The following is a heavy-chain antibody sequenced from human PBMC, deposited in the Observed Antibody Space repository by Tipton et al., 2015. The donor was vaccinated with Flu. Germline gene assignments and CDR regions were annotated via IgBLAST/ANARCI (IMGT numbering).Heavy chain of an antibody. J-gene: IGHJ6*02. V-gene: IGHV6-1*01. CDR3: ARDLAYYDILTGYQGYYYYGMDV. CDR2: TYYRSKWYN. CDR1: VDSVSSNSAA. Sequence: GLVKPSQTLSLTCAISVDSVSSNSAAWNWIRQSPSRGLEWLGRTYYRSKWYNGYAVSVKSRITINPDTSKNQFSLQLNSVTPEDTAVYYCARDLAYYDILTGYQGYYYYGMDVWGQGTTGTVSS. D-gene: IGHD3-9*01.